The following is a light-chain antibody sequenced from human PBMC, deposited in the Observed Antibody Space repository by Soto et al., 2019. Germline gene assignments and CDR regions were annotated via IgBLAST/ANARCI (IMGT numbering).Light chain of an antibody. CDR1: QSVNSK. Sequence: EIVMTQSPATLSVSPGERATLSCRASQSVNSKLACYQQKPGKTPRLLIYDAIIRAADVPARFSGSWSGTEFTLTINSLQSEDFAGYYCQQYDAWPLTFGGGTKVDIK. CDR3: QQYDAWPLT. CDR2: DAI. J-gene: IGKJ4*01. V-gene: IGKV3-15*01.